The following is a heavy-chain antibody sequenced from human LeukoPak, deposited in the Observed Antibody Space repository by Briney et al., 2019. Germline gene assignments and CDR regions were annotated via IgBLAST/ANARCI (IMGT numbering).Heavy chain of an antibody. V-gene: IGHV1-2*02. J-gene: IGHJ4*02. CDR1: GYIFTVSY. CDR3: ARVKYLDY. Sequence: ASVKVSCKASGYIFTVSYIHWVRQAPGQGLEWMGWINPDNGGTNDLAKFQGRVTITRDTSTSTAYMELSGLTSDDTALYYCARVKYLDYWGEGTLVTVSS. CDR2: INPDNGGT.